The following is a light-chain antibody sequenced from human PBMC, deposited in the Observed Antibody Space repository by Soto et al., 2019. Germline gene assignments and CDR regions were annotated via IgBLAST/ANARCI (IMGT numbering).Light chain of an antibody. V-gene: IGLV1-40*01. J-gene: IGLJ1*01. CDR3: QSYDSSLSGYV. Sequence: QSVLTQPPSVSGAPGQTVTISCTGSSSNIGAAYDVPWYQQLPGTAPKLLIYANTNRPSGVPGRFSGSKSGTSASLAITGLQAEDEADYYCQSYDSSLSGYVFGTGTKLTVL. CDR2: ANT. CDR1: SSNIGAAYD.